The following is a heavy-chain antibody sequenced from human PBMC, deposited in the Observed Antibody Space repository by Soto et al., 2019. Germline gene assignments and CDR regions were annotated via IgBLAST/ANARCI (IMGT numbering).Heavy chain of an antibody. J-gene: IGHJ5*02. CDR1: GGTFGSDA. Sequence: QVHLMQSGAEVKKPGSSVKVSCKASGGTFGSDAITWVRQAPGQGLEWVGRIIPIFGTTNYAQNLQGRVTISADKSTLTSYMELHSLTSDDTALYYCARDRTDSGYYTKWLDPWGQGTQVTVSS. V-gene: IGHV1-69*06. D-gene: IGHD3-22*01. CDR2: IIPIFGTT. CDR3: ARDRTDSGYYTKWLDP.